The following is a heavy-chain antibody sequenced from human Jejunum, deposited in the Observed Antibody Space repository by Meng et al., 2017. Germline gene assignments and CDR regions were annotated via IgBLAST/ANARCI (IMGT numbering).Heavy chain of an antibody. J-gene: IGHJ4*02. CDR1: GFSFGDYA. D-gene: IGHD3-10*01. Sequence: GESLKISCTASGFSFGDYAMSWIRQVPGKGLEWVGLIRSKEYGETTEYAASVKGRFTISRDEYKSMAYLQINSLKAEDTAVYYYTGTYYYGSGTYKYIDFWGQGTLVTVSS. CDR2: IRSKEYGETT. CDR3: TGTYYYGSGTYKYIDF. V-gene: IGHV3-49*03.